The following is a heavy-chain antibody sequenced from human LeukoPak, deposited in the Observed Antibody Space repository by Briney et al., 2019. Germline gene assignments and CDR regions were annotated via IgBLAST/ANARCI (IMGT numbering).Heavy chain of an antibody. CDR1: GYTFTSYG. CDR2: ISAYNGNT. J-gene: IGHJ4*02. CDR3: AKVPRAKYSYGQYYFDY. V-gene: IGHV1-18*01. D-gene: IGHD5-18*01. Sequence: GASVKVSCKASGYTFTSYGISWVRQAPGQGLEWMGWISAYNGNTNYAQKLQGRVTMTTDTSTSTAYMELRSLRSDDTAVYYCAKVPRAKYSYGQYYFDYWGQGTLVTVSS.